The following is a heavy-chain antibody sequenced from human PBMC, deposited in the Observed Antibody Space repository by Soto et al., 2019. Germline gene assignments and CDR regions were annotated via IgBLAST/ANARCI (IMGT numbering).Heavy chain of an antibody. D-gene: IGHD3-22*01. Sequence: ASVKVSCKASGGTFSSYAISWVRQAPGQGLEWMGGIIPIFGTANYAQKFQGRVTITADESTSTAYMELSSLRSEDTAVYYCASHYYDSSAFFHWGQGTLVTVSS. CDR2: IIPIFGTA. V-gene: IGHV1-69*13. CDR3: ASHYYDSSAFFH. CDR1: GGTFSSYA. J-gene: IGHJ4*02.